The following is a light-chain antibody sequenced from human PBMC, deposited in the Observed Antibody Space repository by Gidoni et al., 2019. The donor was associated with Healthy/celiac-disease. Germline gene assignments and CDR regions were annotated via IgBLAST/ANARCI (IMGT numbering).Light chain of an antibody. CDR1: QGISRW. J-gene: IGKJ5*01. V-gene: IGKV1-12*02. CDR2: TAS. CDR3: QQANSLPFT. Sequence: DIQMTQSPSSVSASVGDRVTITCRASQGISRWLAWYQQKPGKAPKLLIYTASNLQSGVPSRFSGSGSGTDFTLTISTLQPEDFATYYCQQANSLPFTFGQGTRLQIK.